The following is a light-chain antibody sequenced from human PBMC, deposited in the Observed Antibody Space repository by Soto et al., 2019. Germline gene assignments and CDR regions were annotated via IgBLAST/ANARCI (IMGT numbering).Light chain of an antibody. CDR3: QQDYNLPWT. CDR2: GAS. J-gene: IGKJ1*01. V-gene: IGKV3D-7*01. Sequence: PAARVTLSCRASQSVSSSYLTWYQQKPGQAPRLLIYGASTRATSIPARFSGSGSGTDFTLTISSLQPEDFAVYYCQQDYNLPWTFGQGTKVEIK. CDR1: QSVSSSY.